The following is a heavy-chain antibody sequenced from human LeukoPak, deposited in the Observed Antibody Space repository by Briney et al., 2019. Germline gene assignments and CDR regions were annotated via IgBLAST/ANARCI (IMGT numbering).Heavy chain of an antibody. CDR3: ATYDSSSMYYFDY. D-gene: IGHD6-13*01. V-gene: IGHV1-24*01. Sequence: ASVTVSCKASGGTFSSYAISWVRQAPGKGLEWMGGFDPEDGETIYAQKFQGRVTMTEDTSTDTAYMELSSLRSEDTAVYYCATYDSSSMYYFDYWGQGTLVTVS. CDR2: FDPEDGET. CDR1: GGTFSSYA. J-gene: IGHJ4*02.